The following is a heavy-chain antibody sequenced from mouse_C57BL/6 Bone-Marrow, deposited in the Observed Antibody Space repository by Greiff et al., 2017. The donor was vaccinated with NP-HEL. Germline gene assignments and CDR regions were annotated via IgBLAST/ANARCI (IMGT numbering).Heavy chain of an antibody. CDR2: IRSKSNNYAT. CDR3: VRHDYFYWYFDV. J-gene: IGHJ1*03. D-gene: IGHD2-4*01. CDR1: GFSFNTYA. Sequence: EVKLQESGGGLVQPKGSLKLSCAASGFSFNTYAMNWVRQAPGKGLEWVARIRSKSNNYATYYADSVKDRFTISRDDSESMLYLQMNNLKTEDTAMYYCVRHDYFYWYFDVWGTGTTVTVSS. V-gene: IGHV10-1*01.